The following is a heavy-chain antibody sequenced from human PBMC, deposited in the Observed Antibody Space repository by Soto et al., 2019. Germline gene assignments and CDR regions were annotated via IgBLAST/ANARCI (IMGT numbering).Heavy chain of an antibody. V-gene: IGHV1-69*13. CDR2: IIPIFGTA. D-gene: IGHD3-10*01. J-gene: IGHJ6*01. CDR1: GGTFSSYA. CDR3: ARNDLXARGVIILPNYYYGMDV. Sequence: AVKVSCKASGGTFSSYAISWVRQAPGQGLEWMGGIIPIFGTANYAQKFQGRVTITADESTSTAYMELSSLRSEDTAVYYCARNDLXARGVIILPNYYYGMDVWGQGTTVTVSS.